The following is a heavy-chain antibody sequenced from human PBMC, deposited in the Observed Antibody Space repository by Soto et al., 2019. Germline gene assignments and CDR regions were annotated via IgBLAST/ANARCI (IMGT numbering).Heavy chain of an antibody. J-gene: IGHJ4*02. CDR2: ISYDGSNK. V-gene: IGHV3-30*18. D-gene: IGHD3-10*01. CDR3: AKDLGDY. CDR1: GFTFSSYG. Sequence: GGSLRLSCAASGFTFSSYGMHWVRQAPGKGLEWVAVISYDGSNKYYADSVKGRFTISRDNSKNTLYLQMNSLRAEDTAVYYCAKDLGDYWGQGTLVTVSS.